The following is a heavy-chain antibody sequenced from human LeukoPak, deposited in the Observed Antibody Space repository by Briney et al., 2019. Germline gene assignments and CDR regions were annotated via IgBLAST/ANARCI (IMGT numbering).Heavy chain of an antibody. Sequence: GGSLRLSCAASGFTVSSNYMSWVRQAPGKGLEWVSVIYSGGSTYYADSVKGRFTISRDNSKNTLYLQMNSLRAEDTAVYYCARERAYYGLGTSYGMDVWGKGTTVTVSS. CDR2: IYSGGST. V-gene: IGHV3-53*01. J-gene: IGHJ6*04. D-gene: IGHD3-10*01. CDR1: GFTVSSNY. CDR3: ARERAYYGLGTSYGMDV.